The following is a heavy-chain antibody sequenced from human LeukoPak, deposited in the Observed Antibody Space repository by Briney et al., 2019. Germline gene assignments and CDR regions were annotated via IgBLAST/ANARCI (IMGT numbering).Heavy chain of an antibody. CDR2: IYYSGST. CDR3: ARARVDIVATTFYGFDY. V-gene: IGHV4-59*01. CDR1: GGSISSYY. Sequence: PETLSLTCTVSGGSISSYYWSWIRQPPGKGLEWIGYIYYSGSTNYNPSLKSRVTISVDTSKNQFSLKLSSVTAADTAVYYCARARVDIVATTFYGFDYWGQGTLVTVSS. J-gene: IGHJ4*02. D-gene: IGHD5-12*01.